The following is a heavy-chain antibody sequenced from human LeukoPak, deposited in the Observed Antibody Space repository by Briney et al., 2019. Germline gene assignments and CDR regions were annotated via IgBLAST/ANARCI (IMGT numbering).Heavy chain of an antibody. V-gene: IGHV4-59*08. CDR2: IYYSGST. D-gene: IGHD3-10*01. J-gene: IGHJ4*02. CDR1: GGSLHNYY. CDR3: ARQAGLLDY. Sequence: SETLSLTCTVSGGSLHNYYWTCGRQPPGRGLEWIGHIYYSGSTYYNPPLKSRVSISVDTSTNQFTLRLSSVTAADTAVYYCARQAGLLDYWGQGTLVTVAS.